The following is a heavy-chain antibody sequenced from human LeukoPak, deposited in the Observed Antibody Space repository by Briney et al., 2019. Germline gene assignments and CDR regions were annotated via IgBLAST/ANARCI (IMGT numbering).Heavy chain of an antibody. Sequence: SQTLSLTCAISGDSVSSNSAAWNWLRQSPSRCLEWLGRTYYRSKWYNDYAVSVKSLITINPDTSKNQFSLQLNSVTPEDTAVYYCASDLPDFLGPYFDSWGQGTLVTVSS. CDR1: GDSVSSNSAA. D-gene: IGHD3-3*01. J-gene: IGHJ4*02. CDR3: ASDLPDFLGPYFDS. CDR2: TYYRSKWYN. V-gene: IGHV6-1*01.